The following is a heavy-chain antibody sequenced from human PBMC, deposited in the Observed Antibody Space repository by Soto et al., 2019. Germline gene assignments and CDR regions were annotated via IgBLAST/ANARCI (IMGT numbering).Heavy chain of an antibody. D-gene: IGHD6-19*01. CDR1: GYIFSGYW. J-gene: IGHJ4*02. CDR3: ARREGTGWPF. Sequence: PGESLKISCTGSGYIFSGYWIGWVRQMPGRGLEWMGVIYPGDSDTRYSPSCQGQVTISADKSLNTAYLQWSNLRTSDTAIYYCARREGTGWPFWGQRTRVTVSS. V-gene: IGHV5-51*01. CDR2: IYPGDSDT.